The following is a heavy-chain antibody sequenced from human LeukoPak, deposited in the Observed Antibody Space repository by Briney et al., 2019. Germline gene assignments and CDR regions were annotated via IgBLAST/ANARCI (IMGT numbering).Heavy chain of an antibody. J-gene: IGHJ4*02. D-gene: IGHD3-3*01. CDR2: ISYDGSNK. Sequence: GGSLRLSCAASGFTFSSYAMHWVRQAPGKGLEWVAVISYDGSNKYYADSVKGRFTISRDNSKNTLYLQMNSLRAEDTAVYYCAKDPHITIFGAFDYWAQGTLVTVSS. CDR3: AKDPHITIFGAFDY. V-gene: IGHV3-30-3*01. CDR1: GFTFSSYA.